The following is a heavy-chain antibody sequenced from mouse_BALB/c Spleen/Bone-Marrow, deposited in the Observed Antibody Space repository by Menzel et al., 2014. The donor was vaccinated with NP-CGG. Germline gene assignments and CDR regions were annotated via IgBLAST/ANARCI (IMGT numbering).Heavy chain of an antibody. V-gene: IGHV5-17*02. D-gene: IGHD2-1*01. CDR1: GFTFSNFG. Sequence: EVKLVESGGGLGQPGGSRKLSCAASGFTFSNFGMHWFRQSPEKGLEWVAFVSTGSTIIYYADTVKGRFTISRDNPENTLFLQMTSLRSEDTAIYYCARSHFYGNYFDYWGQGTTLTVSS. CDR2: VSTGSTII. CDR3: ARSHFYGNYFDY. J-gene: IGHJ2*01.